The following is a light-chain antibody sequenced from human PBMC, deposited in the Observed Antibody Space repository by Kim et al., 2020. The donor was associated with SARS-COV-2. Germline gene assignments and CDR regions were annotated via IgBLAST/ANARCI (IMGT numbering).Light chain of an antibody. V-gene: IGKV3-20*01. CDR2: GAS. Sequence: FLPPSPGTLSLSPGERATLSCRASQSVSSSYLAWYQQKPGQAPRLLIYGASSRATGIPDRFSGSGSGTDFTLTISRLEPEDFAVYYCQQYGSSPPATFGQGTKVDIK. CDR1: QSVSSSY. CDR3: QQYGSSPPAT. J-gene: IGKJ1*01.